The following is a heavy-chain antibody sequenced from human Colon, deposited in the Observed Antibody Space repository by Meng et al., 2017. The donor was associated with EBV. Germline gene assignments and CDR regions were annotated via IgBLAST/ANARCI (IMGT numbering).Heavy chain of an antibody. CDR3: ARRRGGSGRDC. J-gene: IGHJ4*02. CDR1: GGSISSSHYY. V-gene: IGHV4-39*01. CDR2: IYHSGST. D-gene: IGHD3-10*01. Sequence: QLQLQEAGPGLVKPSDPLSLTCTVAGGSISSSHYYWVWVRQPPGKGLQWIGTIYHSGSTSYTPSLQSRVTMFVDTSKNQFSLMLTSVTATDTAVYYCARRRGGSGRDCWGQGTLVTVSS.